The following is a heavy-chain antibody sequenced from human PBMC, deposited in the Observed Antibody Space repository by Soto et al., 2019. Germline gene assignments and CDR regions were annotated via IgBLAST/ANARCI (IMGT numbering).Heavy chain of an antibody. Sequence: SETLSLTCSVSGGSISSYYWTWIRQPPGKGLEWIGYIYYSGGTNYNPSLKSRVTISVDTSKNQFSLKLSSVTAADTAVYYCARLTNYGDSAPFDPWGQGTLVTVSS. V-gene: IGHV4-59*01. J-gene: IGHJ5*02. CDR3: ARLTNYGDSAPFDP. D-gene: IGHD4-17*01. CDR2: IYYSGGT. CDR1: GGSISSYY.